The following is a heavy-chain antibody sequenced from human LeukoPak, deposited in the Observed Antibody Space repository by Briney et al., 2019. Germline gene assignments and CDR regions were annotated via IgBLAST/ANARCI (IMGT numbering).Heavy chain of an antibody. CDR2: ISGSGGST. V-gene: IGHV3-23*01. D-gene: IGHD6-19*01. CDR3: AKPSSGWYLFDY. J-gene: IGHJ4*02. CDR1: GFTFSSYA. Sequence: PGGSLRLSCAASGFTFSSYAVSWVRQAPGKGLEWVSAISGSGGSTYYADSVKGRFTISRDNSKNTLYLQMSSLRAEDTAVYYCAKPSSGWYLFDYWGQGTLVTVSS.